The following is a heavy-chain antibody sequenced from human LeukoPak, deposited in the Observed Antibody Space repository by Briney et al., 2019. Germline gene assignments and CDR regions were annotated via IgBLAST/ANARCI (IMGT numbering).Heavy chain of an antibody. CDR3: ARGVPNYYDSSGYYYVGGAFDI. J-gene: IGHJ3*02. Sequence: SQTLSLTCAVSGGSISSGGYSWSWIRRPPGTGLEWIGYIYHSGSTYYNPSLKSRVTISVDRSKNQFSLKLSSVTAADTAVYYCARGVPNYYDSSGYYYVGGAFDIWGQGTMVTVSS. CDR2: IYHSGST. V-gene: IGHV4-30-2*01. CDR1: GGSISSGGYS. D-gene: IGHD3-22*01.